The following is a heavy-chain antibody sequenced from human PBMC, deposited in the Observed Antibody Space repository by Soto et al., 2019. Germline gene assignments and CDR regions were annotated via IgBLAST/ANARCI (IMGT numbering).Heavy chain of an antibody. CDR3: ARCSEVWFGELWQ. Sequence: EVQLVESGGGLVQPGGSLRLSCAASGFNFSSYSMHWVRQAPGKGLEYVSAISRDGANKQYANSVKARFTISRDNSKSTLELQRGSRRAEDMAVYYWARCSEVWFGELWQWGQGTLVTVSS. CDR1: GFNFSSYS. D-gene: IGHD3-10*01. CDR2: ISRDGANK. V-gene: IGHV3-64*01. J-gene: IGHJ4*02.